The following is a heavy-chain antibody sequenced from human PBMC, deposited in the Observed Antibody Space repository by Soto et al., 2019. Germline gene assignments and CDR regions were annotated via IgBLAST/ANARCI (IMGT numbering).Heavy chain of an antibody. CDR1: GFTFSNAW. D-gene: IGHD6-13*01. Sequence: GGSLRLSCAASGFTFSNAWMNWVRQAPGKGLEWVGRIKSKTDGGTTDYAAPVKGRFTISRDDSKNTLYLQMNSLKTEDTAVYYCTTAPYSSSWYRDYWGQGTLVTVSS. CDR2: IKSKTDGGTT. J-gene: IGHJ4*02. CDR3: TTAPYSSSWYRDY. V-gene: IGHV3-15*07.